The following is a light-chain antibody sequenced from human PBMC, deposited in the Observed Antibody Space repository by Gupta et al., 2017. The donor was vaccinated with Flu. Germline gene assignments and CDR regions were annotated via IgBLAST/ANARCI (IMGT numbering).Light chain of an antibody. CDR3: QQRLDRLS. V-gene: IGKV3-11*01. J-gene: IGKJ4*01. Sequence: ELVLTQSPATLSLSPGERATLSCRASQSINRALAWYQHKPGQAPRLLIYSASTSASGLPVRCTGSGSGTDFTLTISSLEPEDAAVYDCQQRLDRLSFGGGTKVEIK. CDR1: QSINRA. CDR2: SAS.